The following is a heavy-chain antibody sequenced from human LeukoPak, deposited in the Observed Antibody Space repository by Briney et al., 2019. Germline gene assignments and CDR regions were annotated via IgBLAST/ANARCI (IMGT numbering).Heavy chain of an antibody. Sequence: PSETLSLTCTVSGGSISSYYWSWIRQPPGNGLEWIGYIYYSGSTNYNPSLKSRVTISVDTSKNQFSLKLSSVTAADTAVYYCARVRDAGWFDPWGQGTLVTVSS. V-gene: IGHV4-59*01. CDR1: GGSISSYY. D-gene: IGHD2-21*01. J-gene: IGHJ5*02. CDR3: ARVRDAGWFDP. CDR2: IYYSGST.